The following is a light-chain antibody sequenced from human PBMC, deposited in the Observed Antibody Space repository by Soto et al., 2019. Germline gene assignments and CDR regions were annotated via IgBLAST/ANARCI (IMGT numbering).Light chain of an antibody. CDR3: QHYGSPLT. CDR1: QSVSSN. J-gene: IGKJ4*01. CDR2: GTS. Sequence: EIVMTQSPATLSVSPGERATLSCRASQSVSSNLAWYQQKPVQAPRLFIYGTSSRATGIPDRFSGSGSGTDFTLTISRLEPEDFAVYYCQHYGSPLTFGGVTKA. V-gene: IGKV3-20*01.